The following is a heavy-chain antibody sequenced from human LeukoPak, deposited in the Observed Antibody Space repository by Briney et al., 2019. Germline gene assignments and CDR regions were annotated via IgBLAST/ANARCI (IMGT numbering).Heavy chain of an antibody. Sequence: GGSLRLSCAASGFPFSSSGMHWVRQAPGKGLEWVAVIWYDGSNTYYADSVKGRFTISRDNSKNTLYLQMNSLRAEDTAVYYCARGLGCSYGYFDYWGQGTLVTVSS. V-gene: IGHV3-33*01. CDR1: GFPFSSSG. CDR3: ARGLGCSYGYFDY. J-gene: IGHJ4*02. D-gene: IGHD5-18*01. CDR2: IWYDGSNT.